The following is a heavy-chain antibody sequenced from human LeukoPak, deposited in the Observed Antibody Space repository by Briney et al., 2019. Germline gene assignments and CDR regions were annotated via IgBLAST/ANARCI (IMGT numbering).Heavy chain of an antibody. D-gene: IGHD1-14*01. Sequence: PGGSLRLSCAASGFSFSTYYVNWVRQAPGKGLEWVSCISSSSTYIYYSDSVRGRFAISRDNAKNSLYLQMNSLRAEDTAVYYCVRANHGSFDYWGQGSLVTVSS. V-gene: IGHV3-21*01. CDR3: VRANHGSFDY. J-gene: IGHJ4*02. CDR2: ISSSSTYI. CDR1: GFSFSTYY.